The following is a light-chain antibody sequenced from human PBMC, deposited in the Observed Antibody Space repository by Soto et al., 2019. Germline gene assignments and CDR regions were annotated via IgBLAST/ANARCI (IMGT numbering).Light chain of an antibody. CDR1: QGISSY. J-gene: IGKJ1*01. CDR2: KAS. Sequence: DIQLTQSPSFLSASGGDRVTITCRASQGISSYLAWYQQKPGKAPKLLIYKASTLKSGVPSRFSGSGSGTEFTLTISSLQPDDFATYYCQQYNSYETFGQGTKVDIK. CDR3: QQYNSYET. V-gene: IGKV1-9*01.